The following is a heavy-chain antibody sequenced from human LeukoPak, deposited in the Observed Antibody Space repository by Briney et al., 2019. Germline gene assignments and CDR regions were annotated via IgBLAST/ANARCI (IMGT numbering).Heavy chain of an antibody. J-gene: IGHJ6*02. Sequence: ASVKVSCKASGYTFTSYGISWVRQAPGQGLEWMGWISAYNGNTNYAQKLQGRVTMTTDTSTSTAYMELRSPRSDDTAVYYCARGSRAGYSSGWYVGGSYYYYYYGMDVWGQGTTVTVSS. CDR1: GYTFTSYG. CDR3: ARGSRAGYSSGWYVGGSYYYYYYGMDV. V-gene: IGHV1-18*01. CDR2: ISAYNGNT. D-gene: IGHD6-19*01.